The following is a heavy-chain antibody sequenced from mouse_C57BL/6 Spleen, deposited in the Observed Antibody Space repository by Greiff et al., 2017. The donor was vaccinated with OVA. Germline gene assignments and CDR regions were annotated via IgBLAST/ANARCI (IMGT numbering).Heavy chain of an antibody. J-gene: IGHJ3*01. Sequence: EVQLQESGGGLVKPGGSLKLSCAASGFTFSSYAMSWVRQTPEKRLEWVATISDGGSYTYYPDNVKGRFTISRDNAKNNLYLQMSHLKSEDTAMYYCAREDTRFAYWGQGTLVTVSA. CDR2: ISDGGSYT. CDR3: AREDTRFAY. CDR1: GFTFSSYA. D-gene: IGHD1-1*01. V-gene: IGHV5-4*01.